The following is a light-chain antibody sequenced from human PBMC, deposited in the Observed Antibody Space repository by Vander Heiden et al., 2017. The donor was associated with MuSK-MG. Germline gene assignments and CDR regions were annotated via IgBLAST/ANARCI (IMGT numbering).Light chain of an antibody. V-gene: IGLV3-1*01. J-gene: IGLJ2*01. CDR1: KLGDKY. CDR3: QAWDSSTRVV. CDR2: QDT. Sequence: SYELTQPPSVSVSPGQTVTITCSGDKLGDKYSCWYQEKPGQSPVLVIYQDTKRPSGIPARFSGSSSGNTATLTISGTQAMDEADYYCQAWDSSTRVVFGGGTKLTVL.